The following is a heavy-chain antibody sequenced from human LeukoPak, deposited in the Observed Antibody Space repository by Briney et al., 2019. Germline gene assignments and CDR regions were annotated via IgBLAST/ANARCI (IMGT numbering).Heavy chain of an antibody. V-gene: IGHV1-69*13. J-gene: IGHJ4*02. CDR1: GGTFSSYA. CDR2: IIPIFGTA. CDR3: ARGGVAAAGLGY. D-gene: IGHD6-13*01. Sequence: SVKVSCKASGGTFSSYAISWVRQAPGQGLEWMGGIIPIFGTANYAQKFQGRVTITADESTSTAYMGLSSLRSEDTAVYYCARGGVAAAGLGYWGQGTLVTVSS.